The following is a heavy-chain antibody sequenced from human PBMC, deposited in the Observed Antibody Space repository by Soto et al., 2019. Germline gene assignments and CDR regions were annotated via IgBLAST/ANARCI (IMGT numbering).Heavy chain of an antibody. CDR2: IYHIVT. CDR3: ARGRPFDY. J-gene: IGHJ4*02. CDR1: GGSISSSSYY. V-gene: IGHV4-30-2*01. Sequence: SETLSLTCTVSGGSISSSSYYWGWIRQPPGKGLEWIGYIYHIVTYYNPSLKSRVTISVDRSKNQFSLKLSSVTAADTAVYYCARGRPFDYWGQGTLVTVSS.